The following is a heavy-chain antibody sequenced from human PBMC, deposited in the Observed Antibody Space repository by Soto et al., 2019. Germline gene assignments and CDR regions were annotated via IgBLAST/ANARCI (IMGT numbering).Heavy chain of an antibody. D-gene: IGHD6-19*01. V-gene: IGHV4-34*01. J-gene: IGHJ4*02. Sequence: SETLSLTCAVYGGSFSGYDWSWIRQPPGKGLEWIGEINHSGSTNYNPSLKSRVTISVDTSKNQFSLKLSSVTAADTAVYYCARGPSTSAVAYYFDYWGQGTLVTVSS. CDR2: INHSGST. CDR1: GGSFSGYD. CDR3: ARGPSTSAVAYYFDY.